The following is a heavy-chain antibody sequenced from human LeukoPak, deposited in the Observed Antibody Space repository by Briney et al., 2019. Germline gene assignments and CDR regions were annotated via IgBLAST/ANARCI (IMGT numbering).Heavy chain of an antibody. CDR2: IYHSGST. D-gene: IGHD3-22*01. V-gene: IGHV4-30-2*01. CDR1: GGSISSGSYY. Sequence: SQTLSLTCTVSGGSISSGSYYWSWIRQPPGKGLEWIGYIYHSGSTYYNPSLKSRVTISVDRSKNQFSLKLSSVTAADTAVYYCARSRGDYYDSSGYSTLDYYYMDVWGKGTTVTVSS. CDR3: ARSRGDYYDSSGYSTLDYYYMDV. J-gene: IGHJ6*03.